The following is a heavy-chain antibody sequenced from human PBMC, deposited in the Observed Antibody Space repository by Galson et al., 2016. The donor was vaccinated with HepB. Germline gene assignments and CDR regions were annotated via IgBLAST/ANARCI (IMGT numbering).Heavy chain of an antibody. J-gene: IGHJ4*02. CDR2: ITSSSSTI. CDR3: ARESYYGGNSLDQYYFDY. D-gene: IGHD4-23*01. CDR1: GFTFSSYS. Sequence: SLRLSCAFSGFTFSSYSMDWVRQAPGEGLEWVSYITSSSSTIYYADSVKGRFTISRDNAKNSLYLQMNSLRDEDTAVYYCARESYYGGNSLDQYYFDYWGQGTLVTVSS. V-gene: IGHV3-48*02.